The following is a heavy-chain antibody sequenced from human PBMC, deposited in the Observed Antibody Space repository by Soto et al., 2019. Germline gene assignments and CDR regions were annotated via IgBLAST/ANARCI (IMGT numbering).Heavy chain of an antibody. CDR3: GRDPHYYDYGMDV. V-gene: IGHV1-69*06. J-gene: IGHJ6*02. CDR1: GDTFSNFA. CDR2: IIHISGTA. Sequence: QVQLVQSGAEVKKPGSSVKVSCKASGDTFSNFAIGWVRQAPGQGLECMGGIIHISGTAKYAKKFQGRVTITADKSTSTVYMEVSSLSYEDTAVYYCGRDPHYYDYGMDVWGQGTTVTVSS.